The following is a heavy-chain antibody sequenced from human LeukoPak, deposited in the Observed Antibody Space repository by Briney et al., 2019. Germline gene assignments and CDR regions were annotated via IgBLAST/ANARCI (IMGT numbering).Heavy chain of an antibody. Sequence: ASVKVYCKASGYTFTGYYMHWVRQAPGQGPEWVGIINPRGGSTDYAQKFQGRVTMTSDTSTSTVYMELKSLRSEDTAVYFCARVGTTGATADNWGQGTLVTVSS. CDR2: INPRGGST. CDR3: ARVGTTGATADN. CDR1: GYTFTGYY. V-gene: IGHV1-46*01. D-gene: IGHD4-11*01. J-gene: IGHJ4*02.